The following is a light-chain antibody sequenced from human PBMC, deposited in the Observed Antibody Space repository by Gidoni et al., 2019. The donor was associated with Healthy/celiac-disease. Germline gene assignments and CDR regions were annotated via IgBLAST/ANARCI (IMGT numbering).Light chain of an antibody. Sequence: DIQMTQSPSSLSASVGDRVTITCRASQSISSYLNWYQQKPGKAPKLLIYAASYLHSGVPSRFSGGGPGTDFTLTISSLQPEDFATYYCQQSYSTPWTFGQGTKVEIK. J-gene: IGKJ1*01. CDR3: QQSYSTPWT. CDR1: QSISSY. V-gene: IGKV1-39*01. CDR2: AAS.